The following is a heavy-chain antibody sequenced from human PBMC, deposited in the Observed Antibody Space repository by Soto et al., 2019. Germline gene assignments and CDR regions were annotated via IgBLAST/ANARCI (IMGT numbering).Heavy chain of an antibody. J-gene: IGHJ5*02. Sequence: PSETLSLTCTVSGGSVRDGGCYWAWLRQHPGKGLEWIGHIYHSGSTIYNPSLKSRVTISIDTSKSQFSLNLNSMTAADTAVYYCAGYNWNYYFDPWGQGTPVTVSS. D-gene: IGHD1-7*01. CDR1: GGSVRDGGCY. V-gene: IGHV4-61*08. CDR3: AGYNWNYYFDP. CDR2: IYHSGST.